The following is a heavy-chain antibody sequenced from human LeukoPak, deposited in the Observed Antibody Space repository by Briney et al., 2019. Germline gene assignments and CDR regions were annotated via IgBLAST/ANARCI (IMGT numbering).Heavy chain of an antibody. J-gene: IGHJ5*02. CDR3: ARGPGIAAAGTGVRFDP. CDR2: INHSGST. CDR1: GGSISSSSYY. V-gene: IGHV4-39*07. D-gene: IGHD6-13*01. Sequence: SETLSLTCTVSGGSISSSSYYWGWIRQPPGKGLEWIGEINHSGSTNYNPSLKSRVTISVDTSKNQFSLKLSSVTAADTAVYYCARGPGIAAAGTGVRFDPWGQGTLVTVSS.